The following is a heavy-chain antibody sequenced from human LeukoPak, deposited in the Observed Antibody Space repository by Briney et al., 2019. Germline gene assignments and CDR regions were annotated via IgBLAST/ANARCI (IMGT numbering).Heavy chain of an antibody. CDR2: IRYDGSNK. CDR1: GLTFSSYW. V-gene: IGHV3-33*08. J-gene: IGHJ1*01. D-gene: IGHD6-19*01. CDR3: TRDIRGYSGGWYLPSGYFQH. Sequence: GGSLRLSCGVSGLTFSSYWMHWVRQAPGKGLEWVAVIRYDGSNKYNADSVKGRFTISRDNSKNTLYLQMNSLRAEDTAVYYCTRDIRGYSGGWYLPSGYFQHWGQGTLVTVSS.